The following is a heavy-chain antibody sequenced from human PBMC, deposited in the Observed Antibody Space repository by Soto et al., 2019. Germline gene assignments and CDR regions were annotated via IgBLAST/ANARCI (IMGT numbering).Heavy chain of an antibody. CDR3: ARTESGYSYGFADV. CDR1: GYSFTSYW. Sequence: PGESLKISCKGSGYSFTSYWICWVRQMPVKGLEFMGIIYPFYSDTRYSPSFQGHVSISSYSSISSSYLQLISLKASDTAMYYCARTESGYSYGFADVWGQGTTVTVSS. D-gene: IGHD5-18*01. J-gene: IGHJ6*02. V-gene: IGHV5-51*01. CDR2: IYPFYSDT.